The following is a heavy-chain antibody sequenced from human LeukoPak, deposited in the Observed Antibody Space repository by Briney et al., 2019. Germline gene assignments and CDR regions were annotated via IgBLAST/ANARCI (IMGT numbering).Heavy chain of an antibody. CDR2: INHSGST. D-gene: IGHD6-13*01. J-gene: IGHJ4*02. Sequence: PSETLSLTCAVYGGPFSGYYWSWIRQPPGKGLEWIGEINHSGSTNYNPSLKSRVTISVDTSKNQFSLKLSSVTAADTAVYYCAREHIAAAGKADYFDYWGQGTLVTVSS. CDR3: AREHIAAAGKADYFDY. CDR1: GGPFSGYY. V-gene: IGHV4-34*01.